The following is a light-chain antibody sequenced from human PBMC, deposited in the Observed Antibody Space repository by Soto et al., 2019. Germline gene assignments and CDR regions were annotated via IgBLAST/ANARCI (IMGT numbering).Light chain of an antibody. CDR3: QQYNNWPPLT. CDR2: GAS. Sequence: ILIVHFPATQSLSLGERATLSWRVSQSISNKLVWYQQKVGQAPRLLIYGASTRATGIPARFSGSGSGTEFTPSISSLQSEDSAVYYCQQYNNWPPLTFGQGTRVEIK. J-gene: IGKJ1*01. CDR1: QSISNK. V-gene: IGKV3D-15*01.